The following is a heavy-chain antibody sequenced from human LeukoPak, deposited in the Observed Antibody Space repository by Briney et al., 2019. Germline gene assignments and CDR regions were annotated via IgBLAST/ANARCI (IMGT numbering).Heavy chain of an antibody. J-gene: IGHJ2*01. CDR3: AKRPANNRDWYFDF. D-gene: IGHD2/OR15-2a*01. CDR2: ISGSGGST. Sequence: PGGSLRLSCAASGFTFSSYAMSWVRQAPGKGLEWVSAISGSGGSTYYADSVKGRFTISRDNSKNTLYLQTNSLRAEDTAVYYCAKRPANNRDWYFDFWGRGTLVTVSS. CDR1: GFTFSSYA. V-gene: IGHV3-23*01.